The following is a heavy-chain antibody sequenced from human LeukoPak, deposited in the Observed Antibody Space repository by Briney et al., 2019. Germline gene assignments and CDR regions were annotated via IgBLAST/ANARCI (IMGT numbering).Heavy chain of an antibody. J-gene: IGHJ4*02. CDR2: IYYTGST. Sequence: SETLSLTCAVSGDSISNYYWGWIRQPPGKGLEWIGSIYYTGSTYYNPSLKSRVTISIDTSKNQFSLRLSSVTAADTALYFCARVAAAGNYYFDYWGQGTLVTVSS. CDR3: ARVAAAGNYYFDY. CDR1: GDSISNYY. V-gene: IGHV4-39*07. D-gene: IGHD6-13*01.